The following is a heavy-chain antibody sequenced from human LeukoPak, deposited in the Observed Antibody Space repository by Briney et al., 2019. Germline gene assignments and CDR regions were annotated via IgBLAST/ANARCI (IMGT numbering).Heavy chain of an antibody. Sequence: SGGSLRLSCAASGFTFSSYSMNWVRQAPGKGLEWVSYISSSSSTIYYADSVKGRFTISRDNAKNSLYLQMKSLRAEDTAVYYCARNYRIDYWGQGTLVTVSS. J-gene: IGHJ4*02. CDR2: ISSSSSTI. CDR1: GFTFSSYS. CDR3: ARNYRIDY. D-gene: IGHD4-11*01. V-gene: IGHV3-48*01.